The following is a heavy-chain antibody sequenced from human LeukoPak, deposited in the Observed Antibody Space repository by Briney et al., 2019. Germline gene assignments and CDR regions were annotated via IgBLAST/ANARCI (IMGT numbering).Heavy chain of an antibody. Sequence: GESLKISCKGSGYRFTSHWIGWVRQMPGKGLEWMGIIYPSDSDTRYSPSFQGQVTFSVDKSISTAYLHWSSLQASDTAMYYCARVGTSGTTEHWGQGTLVTFSS. J-gene: IGHJ4*02. CDR1: GYRFTSHW. V-gene: IGHV5-51*01. CDR2: IYPSDSDT. CDR3: ARVGTSGTTEH. D-gene: IGHD1-1*01.